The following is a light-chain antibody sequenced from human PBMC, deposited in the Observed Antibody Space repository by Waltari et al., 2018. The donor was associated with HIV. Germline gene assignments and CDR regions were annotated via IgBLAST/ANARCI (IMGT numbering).Light chain of an antibody. J-gene: IGLJ3*02. CDR3: ASWDDKLDGWV. CDR2: NNG. V-gene: IGLV1-44*01. CDR1: YSNIGSNT. Sequence: QSLLPQPPSASGTPGQRVTISCSGSYSNIGSNTVNWHQQLPGSAPRALIYNNGRRPSGDPDRFSGSKSGTSASLAISGLQSEDQGDYYCASWDDKLDGWVFGGGTRLTVL.